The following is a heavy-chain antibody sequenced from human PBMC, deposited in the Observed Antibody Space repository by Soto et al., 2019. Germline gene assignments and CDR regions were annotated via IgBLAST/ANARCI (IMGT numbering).Heavy chain of an antibody. D-gene: IGHD6-13*01. CDR1: GGSVSSGSFY. Sequence: QVQLQESGPGLVKPSETLSLSCTVSGGSVSSGSFYWSWIRQPPGMGLEWIGFVYYIGRTNYNPSLKRRVAISVDTSKNQFSLKLSSVTAADTAGYYCAAGYSNSVFDPWGQGTLVTVSS. CDR3: AAGYSNSVFDP. CDR2: VYYIGRT. J-gene: IGHJ5*02. V-gene: IGHV4-61*01.